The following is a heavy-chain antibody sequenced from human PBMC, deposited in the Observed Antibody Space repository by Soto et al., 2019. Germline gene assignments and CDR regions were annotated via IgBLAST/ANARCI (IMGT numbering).Heavy chain of an antibody. CDR2: IYWDDDK. D-gene: IGHD3-22*01. J-gene: IGHJ2*01. CDR3: AHRSWTSSGYYYYWYFDL. Sequence: QITLKESGPTLVKPTQTLTLTCTFSGFSLSTSGVGVGWIRQPPGKAMEWLALIYWDDDKRYSPSLKSRLTITKDTSKNQVVLTMTNMDPVDTATYYCAHRSWTSSGYYYYWYFDLWGRGTLVTVSS. V-gene: IGHV2-5*02. CDR1: GFSLSTSGVG.